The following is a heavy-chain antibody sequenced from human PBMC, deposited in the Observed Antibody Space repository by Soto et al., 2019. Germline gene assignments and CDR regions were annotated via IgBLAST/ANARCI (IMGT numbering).Heavy chain of an antibody. CDR3: APRRIIAAFAY. CDR1: GFSLSTSGVG. Sequence: SGPTLVNPTQTLTLTCPFSGFSLSTSGVGVGWIRQPPGKALEWLALIYWDDDKRYSPSLRSRLTCTKDTSKNHVVLTMTNMDPVDTATYCCAPRRIIAAFAYSGQGTLVTVSS. J-gene: IGHJ4*02. V-gene: IGHV2-5*02. CDR2: IYWDDDK. D-gene: IGHD6-13*01.